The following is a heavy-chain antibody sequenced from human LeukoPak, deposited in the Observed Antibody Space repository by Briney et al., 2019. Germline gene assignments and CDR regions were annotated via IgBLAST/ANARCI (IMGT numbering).Heavy chain of an antibody. Sequence: SVKVSCKASGGTFSSYAISWVRQAPGQGLEWMGGIIPIFGTANYAQKFQGRVTITTDESTSTAYMELSSLRSEDTAVYYCARDRGLVVVPAAPGDYYMDVWGKGTTVTVSS. CDR1: GGTFSSYA. J-gene: IGHJ6*03. D-gene: IGHD2-2*01. V-gene: IGHV1-69*05. CDR2: IIPIFGTA. CDR3: ARDRGLVVVPAAPGDYYMDV.